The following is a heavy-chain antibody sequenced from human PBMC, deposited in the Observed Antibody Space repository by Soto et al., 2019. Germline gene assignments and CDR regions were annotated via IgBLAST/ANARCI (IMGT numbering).Heavy chain of an antibody. J-gene: IGHJ4*02. V-gene: IGHV4-34*01. Sequence: SETLSLTCGVYGGSFSGYYWSLIRQPPGKGLEWIGEINHSGSANYNPSLKSRLTISVDTSKNQFSLKLTSVTAADTAVYYCARGVDGDYVRGEAPKLDYWGQGTLVTVSS. CDR3: ARGVDGDYVRGEAPKLDY. CDR1: GGSFSGYY. CDR2: INHSGSA. D-gene: IGHD4-17*01.